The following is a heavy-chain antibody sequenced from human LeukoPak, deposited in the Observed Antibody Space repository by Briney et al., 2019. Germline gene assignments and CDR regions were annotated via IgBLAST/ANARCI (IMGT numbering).Heavy chain of an antibody. CDR3: AKDQLPARSVWFGEYYYYGMDV. D-gene: IGHD3-10*01. Sequence: GGSLRLSCAASGFTFSSYAMSWVRQAPGKGLEWVSAISGSGGSTYYADSVKGRFTISRDNSKNTLYLQMNSLRAEDTAVYYCAKDQLPARSVWFGEYYYYGMDVWGQGTTVTVSS. V-gene: IGHV3-23*01. CDR1: GFTFSSYA. J-gene: IGHJ6*02. CDR2: ISGSGGST.